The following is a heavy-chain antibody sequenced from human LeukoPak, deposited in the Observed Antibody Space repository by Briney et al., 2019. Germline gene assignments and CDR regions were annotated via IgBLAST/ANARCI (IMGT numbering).Heavy chain of an antibody. V-gene: IGHV3-48*01. CDR2: ISSSSSSTI. CDR3: AGDATYYYGSGSYYNGPFDY. Sequence: GGSLRLSCAASGFTFSSYSMNWVRQAPGKGLEWVSYISSSSSSTIYYADSVKGRFTISRDNAKNSLYLQMNSLRAEDTAVYYCAGDATYYYGSGSYYNGPFDYWGQGTLVTVSS. D-gene: IGHD3-10*01. CDR1: GFTFSSYS. J-gene: IGHJ4*02.